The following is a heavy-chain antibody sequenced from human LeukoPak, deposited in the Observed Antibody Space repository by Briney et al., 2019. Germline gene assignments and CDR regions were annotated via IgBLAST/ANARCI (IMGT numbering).Heavy chain of an antibody. CDR2: INPNSGGT. D-gene: IGHD3-10*01. Sequence: ASVKVSCKASGYTFTGYYMHWVRQAPGQGLEWMGWINPNSGGTNYAQKFQGRVTMTRDTSISTAYMGLSRLRSDDTAVYHCARASVILNYYGSGSSLGYWGQGTLVTVSS. V-gene: IGHV1-2*02. CDR3: ARASVILNYYGSGSSLGY. J-gene: IGHJ4*02. CDR1: GYTFTGYY.